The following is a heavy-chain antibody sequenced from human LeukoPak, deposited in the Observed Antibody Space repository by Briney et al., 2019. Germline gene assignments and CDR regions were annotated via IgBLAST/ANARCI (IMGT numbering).Heavy chain of an antibody. V-gene: IGHV4-39*02. CDR1: GGSISSSSYY. CDR3: AREEEYYGSGSYNWFDP. CDR2: IYYSGST. D-gene: IGHD3-10*01. Sequence: SETLSLTCTVSGGSISSSSYYWGWIRQPPGKGLEWIGSIYYSGSTYYNPSLKSRVTISVDTSKNQFSLKLSSVTAADTAVYYCAREEEYYGSGSYNWFDPWGQGILVIVSS. J-gene: IGHJ5*02.